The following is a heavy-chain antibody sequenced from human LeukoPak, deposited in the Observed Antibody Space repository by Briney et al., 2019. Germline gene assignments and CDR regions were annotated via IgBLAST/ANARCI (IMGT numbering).Heavy chain of an antibody. CDR3: AKGITAVAGTYYFDY. D-gene: IGHD6-19*01. CDR2: IYSGGST. Sequence: GGSLRLSCAASGFTVSSNYMSWVRQAPGKGLEWVSVIYSGGSTYYADSVKGRFTISRDNSKNTLYLQMNSLRAEDTAVYYCAKGITAVAGTYYFDYWGQGTLVTVSS. J-gene: IGHJ4*02. CDR1: GFTVSSNY. V-gene: IGHV3-66*01.